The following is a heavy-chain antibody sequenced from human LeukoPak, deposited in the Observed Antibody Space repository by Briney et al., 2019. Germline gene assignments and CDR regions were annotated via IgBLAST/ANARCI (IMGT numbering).Heavy chain of an antibody. D-gene: IGHD3-16*01. CDR1: GFTFSSYS. CDR2: ISSSSSYI. CDR3: ARDWGYYYYYYGMDV. V-gene: IGHV3-21*01. J-gene: IGHJ6*02. Sequence: GGSLRLSCAASGFTFSSYSMNWVRQAPGKGLEWVSSISSSSSYIYYADSVKGRFTISRDNAKNSLYLQMNSLRAEDTAVYYCARDWGYYYYYYGMDVWGQGTTVTVSS.